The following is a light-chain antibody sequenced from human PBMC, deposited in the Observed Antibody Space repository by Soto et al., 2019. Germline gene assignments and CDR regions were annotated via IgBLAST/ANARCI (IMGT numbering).Light chain of an antibody. Sequence: QSVLTQPPSASGTPGQRVTISCSGSSSNIGRSYVFWYTQLPGTAPRLLIYRNNQRPSGVPDRFAGSKSGTGASLASSGLRADDESVYYCAAWDDSLSGVVFGGGTNLTVL. V-gene: IGLV1-47*01. CDR3: AAWDDSLSGVV. CDR2: RNN. CDR1: SSNIGRSY. J-gene: IGLJ2*01.